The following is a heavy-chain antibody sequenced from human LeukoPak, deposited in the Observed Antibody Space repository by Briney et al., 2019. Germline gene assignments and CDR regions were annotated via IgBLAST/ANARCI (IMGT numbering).Heavy chain of an antibody. CDR1: GYTFTDFF. D-gene: IGHD2/OR15-2a*01. CDR3: ARDGILGITLCDR. V-gene: IGHV1-2*02. Sequence: ASVKVSCKASGYTFTDFFIHWVRQAPGQGLEWMGWINPNTGDTNYAQRFQGRVALTRDTSVSTAFMDLSRLGSDDTAVYYCARDGILGITLCDRWGQGTLVTVSS. CDR2: INPNTGDT. J-gene: IGHJ4*02.